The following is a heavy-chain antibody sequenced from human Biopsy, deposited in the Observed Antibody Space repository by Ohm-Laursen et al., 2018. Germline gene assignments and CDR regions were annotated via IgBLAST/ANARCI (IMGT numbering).Heavy chain of an antibody. CDR1: GFTFADYW. V-gene: IGHV3-7*01. CDR3: ARPKSRRALDV. Sequence: GSLRLSRAASGFTFADYWMNWVRRAPGKGLEWVANIKQDGSEKNYVDSVKGRFTITRDNANNSLYLQMNSLRVEDTAVYYCARPKSRRALDVWGQGTMVTVSS. J-gene: IGHJ3*01. D-gene: IGHD2-2*01. CDR2: IKQDGSEK.